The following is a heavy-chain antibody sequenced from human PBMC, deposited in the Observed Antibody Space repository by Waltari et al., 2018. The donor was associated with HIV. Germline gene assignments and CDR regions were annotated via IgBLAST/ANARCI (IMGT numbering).Heavy chain of an antibody. CDR3: ARDGCGGGNCNPDY. J-gene: IGHJ4*02. V-gene: IGHV7-4-1*02. D-gene: IGHD2-15*01. CDR1: GYTFTRFA. Sequence: QEQLVQSGSELKKPGASVKVSCKASGYTFTRFAMDWVRQAPGQGLEWMGWINTNTGNPTYAQGFTGRFVFSLDTSVSTAYLQISSLKAEDTAVYYCARDGCGGGNCNPDYWGQGTLVTVSS. CDR2: INTNTGNP.